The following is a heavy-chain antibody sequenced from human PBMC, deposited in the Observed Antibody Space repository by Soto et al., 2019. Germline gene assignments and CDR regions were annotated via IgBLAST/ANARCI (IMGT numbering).Heavy chain of an antibody. J-gene: IGHJ4*02. CDR3: ARDGTIQMANFDF. Sequence: QVLLMQSGAEVKKPGSSVKVSCTSSGGPFSSYGISWVRQVPGQGLEWLGGFIPLFGTPSYARKFQDRLTISADESTTTAYMELSSLTSGDTAMYFCARDGTIQMANFDFWGQGTLVTVSS. CDR2: FIPLFGTP. CDR1: GGPFSSYG. V-gene: IGHV1-69*01. D-gene: IGHD1-1*01.